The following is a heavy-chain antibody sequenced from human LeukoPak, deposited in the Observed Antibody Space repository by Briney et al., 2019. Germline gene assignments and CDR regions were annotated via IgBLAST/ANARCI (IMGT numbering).Heavy chain of an antibody. Sequence: GGSLRLSCAASGFTFSSYWMHWVRQAPGKGLVWVARIKTDESSTDYADSVKARFTISRDNAKNTLYLQMNSLRAEDTAVYYCTTIRPDYWGQGTLVTVSS. CDR2: IKTDESST. V-gene: IGHV3-74*01. J-gene: IGHJ4*02. CDR1: GFTFSSYW. D-gene: IGHD3-3*01. CDR3: TTIRPDY.